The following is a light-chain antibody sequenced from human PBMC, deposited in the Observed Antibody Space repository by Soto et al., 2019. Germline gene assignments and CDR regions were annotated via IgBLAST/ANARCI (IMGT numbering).Light chain of an antibody. CDR3: QKYNTATRT. CDR2: AAS. Sequence: IQMTQFPSALSASVGDRVTITCRASEDIRHFLAWYQHKPGRVPKLLIYAASTLQSGVPSRFSGSGSGTDFILTISSLQPEDAATYSCQKYNTATRTFGGGTTVEI. V-gene: IGKV1-27*01. CDR1: EDIRHF. J-gene: IGKJ4*01.